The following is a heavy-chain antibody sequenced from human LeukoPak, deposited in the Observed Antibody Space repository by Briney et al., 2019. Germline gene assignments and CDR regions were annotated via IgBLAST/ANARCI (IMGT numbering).Heavy chain of an antibody. Sequence: PGGSLRLSCAASGFSVSNTYMSWVRQAPGKGLEWVSIIYSGGNTHYADSVKGRFTIARDNSKNTLYLQMNRLRSEDTAVYYCAAGYSSGWYVFDYWGQGTLVTVSS. CDR3: AAGYSSGWYVFDY. CDR1: GFSVSNTY. D-gene: IGHD6-19*01. J-gene: IGHJ4*02. CDR2: IYSGGNT. V-gene: IGHV3-53*01.